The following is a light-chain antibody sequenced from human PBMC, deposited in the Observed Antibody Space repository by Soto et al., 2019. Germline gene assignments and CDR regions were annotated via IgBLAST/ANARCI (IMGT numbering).Light chain of an antibody. Sequence: DIQMTQSPSTLFVSVGDTDTITCRASQSINKWLAWYQQKPGKAPKLLIYEVSTLESGVPSRFSGSGSGTEFTLTISSLQPDDIATYYCEQYNSFFGQGTKLEIK. J-gene: IGKJ2*01. CDR1: QSINKW. CDR3: EQYNSF. CDR2: EVS. V-gene: IGKV1-5*03.